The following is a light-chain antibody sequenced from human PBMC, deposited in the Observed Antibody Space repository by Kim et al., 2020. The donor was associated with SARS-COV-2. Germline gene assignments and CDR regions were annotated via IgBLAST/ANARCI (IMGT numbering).Light chain of an antibody. Sequence: SYELTQPLSVSVALGQTARISCGGNNIGSKRVDWYQQKPGQAPVLVIYKDNKRPSGIPERFSGSNSGNTATLTISRAQAGDEADYYCQVWDSSTAIFGGGTQLTVL. CDR1: NIGSKR. J-gene: IGLJ2*01. V-gene: IGLV3-9*01. CDR2: KDN. CDR3: QVWDSSTAI.